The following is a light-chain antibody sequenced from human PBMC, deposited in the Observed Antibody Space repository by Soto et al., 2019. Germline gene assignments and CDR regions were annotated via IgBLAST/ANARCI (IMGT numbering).Light chain of an antibody. CDR1: QIISSR. Sequence: DIQMTQSPSTLSASVGDRVTITCRASQIISSRLAWYQQKPGKAPKLLIYDAYNLESGVPSRFSGSGSGTEFTLTISSLQPDDFATYYCQQYNSYSLTFGGGTKVEIK. V-gene: IGKV1-5*01. CDR2: DAY. J-gene: IGKJ4*01. CDR3: QQYNSYSLT.